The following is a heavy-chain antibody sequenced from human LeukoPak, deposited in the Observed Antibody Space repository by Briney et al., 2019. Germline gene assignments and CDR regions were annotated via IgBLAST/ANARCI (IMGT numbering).Heavy chain of an antibody. CDR2: IYSGGST. D-gene: IGHD6-19*01. J-gene: IGHJ4*02. Sequence: GGSLRLSCAASGFTVSSNYMSCVRQPPRKRLEWVSVIYSGGSTYYANSLKGRFTISRDNSKNTMYVQMNSLRAEDTAVYYCARECSSGWYASGGGYYFDYWGQGTLVTVSS. V-gene: IGHV3-53*01. CDR3: ARECSSGWYASGGGYYFDY. CDR1: GFTVSSNY.